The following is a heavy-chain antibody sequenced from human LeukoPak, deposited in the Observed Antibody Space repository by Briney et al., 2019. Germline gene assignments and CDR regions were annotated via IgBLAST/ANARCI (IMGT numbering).Heavy chain of an antibody. Sequence: ASVNVSCKTSGYTFSDYYIHWVRQAPGQGLEWMGRITPKSGGISYAQRFQGRVTMTRDTSISTAYMDLSRLTSDDTAVYYCARGPSSAHNWFDPWGQGTLVTVSS. CDR2: ITPKSGGI. CDR3: ARGPSSAHNWFDP. V-gene: IGHV1-2*06. CDR1: GYTFSDYY. J-gene: IGHJ5*02.